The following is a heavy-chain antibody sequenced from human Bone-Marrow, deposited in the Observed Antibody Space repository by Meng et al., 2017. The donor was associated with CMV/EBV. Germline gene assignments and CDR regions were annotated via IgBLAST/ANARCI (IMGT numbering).Heavy chain of an antibody. CDR3: ARANLPGGSYAGWLVNY. CDR2: INWNGGST. CDR1: GFTFDDYG. D-gene: IGHD6-19*01. V-gene: IGHV3-20*04. Sequence: GESLKISCAASGFTFDDYGMSWVRQAPGKGLEWVSGINWNGGSTGYADSVKGRFTISRDNAKNSLYLQMNSLRAEDTALYYCARANLPGGSYAGWLVNYWGQGNLVNVSS. J-gene: IGHJ4*02.